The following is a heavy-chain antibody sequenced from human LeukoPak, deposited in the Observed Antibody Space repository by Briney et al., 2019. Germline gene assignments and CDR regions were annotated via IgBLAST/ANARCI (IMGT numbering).Heavy chain of an antibody. J-gene: IGHJ3*02. CDR1: GGSVSSGTYY. V-gene: IGHV4-61*01. Sequence: PSETLSLTCTVSGGSVSSGTYYCSWIRQPPGEGLEWIGYIYYSRSTNYNPSLKSRVTISVDTSKNQFSLKLSSVTAADTAVYYCARVEWFGELSPFDIWGQGTMVTVSS. D-gene: IGHD3-10*01. CDR2: IYYSRST. CDR3: ARVEWFGELSPFDI.